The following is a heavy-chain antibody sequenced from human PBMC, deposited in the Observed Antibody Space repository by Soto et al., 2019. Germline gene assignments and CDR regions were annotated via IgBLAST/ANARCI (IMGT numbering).Heavy chain of an antibody. Sequence: SETLSLTCTVSGVSIHNSHSFWAWIRQPPGKGLQFIASVYHNGGAHYNSSLKSRVTISVDTANNQVSLRMRSLTAADTAFYYCGRVVEGATRHTDPDSWGQGTLVTVSS. J-gene: IGHJ5*01. D-gene: IGHD2-21*01. CDR2: VYHNGGA. CDR3: GRVVEGATRHTDPDS. CDR1: GVSIHNSHSF. V-gene: IGHV4-39*01.